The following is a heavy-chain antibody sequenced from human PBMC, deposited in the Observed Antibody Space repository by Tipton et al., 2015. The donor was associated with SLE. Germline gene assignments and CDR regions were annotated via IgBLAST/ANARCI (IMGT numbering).Heavy chain of an antibody. CDR1: GGSISSHY. J-gene: IGHJ4*02. D-gene: IGHD4-23*01. CDR3: AKGGPVVTLNY. CDR2: IRYDGSNK. Sequence: SLRLSCTVSGGSISSHYWSWIRQPPGKGLEWVAFIRYDGSNKYYADSVKGRFTISRDNSKNTLYLQMNSLRAEDTAVYYCAKGGPVVTLNYWGQGTLVTVSS. V-gene: IGHV3-30*02.